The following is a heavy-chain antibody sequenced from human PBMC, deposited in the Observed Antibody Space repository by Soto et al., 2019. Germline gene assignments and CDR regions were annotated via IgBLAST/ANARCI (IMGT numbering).Heavy chain of an antibody. J-gene: IGHJ4*02. D-gene: IGHD2-2*01. CDR2: MHTSGST. CDR1: GGSIRGYY. CDR3: VRASMPKAHFDS. V-gene: IGHV4-4*07. Sequence: QMQLQESGPGLVKPSETLSLTCTVSGGSIRGYYWSWIRQSAGMRLEWIGRMHTSGSTNYNPSLKSRVTISVDMSKNQISLKLPSVTAADTALYYCVRASMPKAHFDSWGQGTLVTVSS.